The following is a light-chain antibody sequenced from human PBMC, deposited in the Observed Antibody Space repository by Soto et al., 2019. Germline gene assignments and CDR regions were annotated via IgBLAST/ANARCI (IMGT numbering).Light chain of an antibody. CDR1: SGDVGAYNY. J-gene: IGLJ1*01. CDR3: AAWDDSLSGYV. CDR2: DVS. V-gene: IGLV2-14*01. Sequence: QSALTQPASVSGSPGQSITISCTGTSGDVGAYNYVSWYQQHPGKAPRLMIYDVSNRPSGASNRFSGSKSGNTASLTISGLQAEDEADYYCAAWDDSLSGYVFGTGTKLTVL.